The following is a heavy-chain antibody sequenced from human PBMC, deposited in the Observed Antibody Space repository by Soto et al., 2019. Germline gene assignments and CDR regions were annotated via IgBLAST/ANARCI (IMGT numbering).Heavy chain of an antibody. V-gene: IGHV2-70*11. Sequence: SGPMMVNPKHTLTLPCTFSGFSLSTSGMCVSWFGQPPGKALEWLARIDWDDDKYYSTALKTRLTISKDTSKNQVVLTMTNMDPVDTATYYCARSSSGRGRKFDYWGQGTLVTVSS. CDR2: IDWDDDK. CDR1: GFSLSTSGMC. CDR3: ARSSSGRGRKFDY. D-gene: IGHD6-25*01. J-gene: IGHJ4*02.